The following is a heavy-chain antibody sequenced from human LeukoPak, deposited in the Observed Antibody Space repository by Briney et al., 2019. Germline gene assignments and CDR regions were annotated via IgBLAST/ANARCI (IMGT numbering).Heavy chain of an antibody. CDR2: IIPIFGTA. V-gene: IGHV1-69*05. D-gene: IGHD6-13*01. J-gene: IGHJ5*02. CDR3: ARQSAVGTAWFDP. Sequence: ASVRVSCKASGYTFTSYDINWVRQATGQGLEWMGGIIPIFGTANYAQKFQGRVTITTDESTSTAYMELSSLRSEDTAVYYCARQSAVGTAWFDPWGQGTLVTVSS. CDR1: GYTFTSYD.